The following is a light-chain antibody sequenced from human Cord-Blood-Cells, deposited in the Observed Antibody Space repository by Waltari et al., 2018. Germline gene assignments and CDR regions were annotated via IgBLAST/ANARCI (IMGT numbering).Light chain of an antibody. CDR3: QQYGSSPQYS. Sequence: EIVLTQSPGTLSLSPGERATLSCRASQRVSSSYLAWYQQKTGQAPRLLIYGASSRVTGIPDRFSGSGSGTDFTLTISRLEPEDFAVYYCQQYGSSPQYSFGQGTKLEIK. CDR2: GAS. V-gene: IGKV3-20*01. CDR1: QRVSSSY. J-gene: IGKJ2*03.